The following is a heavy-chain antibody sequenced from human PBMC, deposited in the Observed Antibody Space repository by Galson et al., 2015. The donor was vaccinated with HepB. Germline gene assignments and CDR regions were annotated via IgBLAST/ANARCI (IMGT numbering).Heavy chain of an antibody. CDR1: GDTLTKLS. J-gene: IGHJ5*02. CDR2: FDPQEGEI. D-gene: IGHD2-15*01. V-gene: IGHV1-24*01. CDR3: AAIRPLGYCTDGTCWGWFDP. Sequence: SVKVSCKVNGDTLTKLSMHWVRQDLGKGLEWMGGFDPQEGEIVYAQNFQGRVTMTENTSTETAYMELSSLTSDDTAVYYCAAIRPLGYCTDGTCWGWFDPWGQGTLVTVSS.